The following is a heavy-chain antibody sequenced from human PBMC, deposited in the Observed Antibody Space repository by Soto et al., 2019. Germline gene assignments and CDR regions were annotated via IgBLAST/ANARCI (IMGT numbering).Heavy chain of an antibody. CDR3: SGCSGGACHQNYGMDV. J-gene: IGHJ6*02. CDR2: ISPRTSHI. CDR1: GFPFSSCT. D-gene: IGHD2-15*01. V-gene: IGHV3-21*01. Sequence: EVHLVESGGGLVKPGGSLRLSCAVSGFPFSSCTMNWVRQAPGKGLEWVSSISPRTSHIYYADSVKGRFTISRDNAKNSLFLQMNSLRAEDTAVYYCSGCSGGACHQNYGMDVWGQGTTVTVSS.